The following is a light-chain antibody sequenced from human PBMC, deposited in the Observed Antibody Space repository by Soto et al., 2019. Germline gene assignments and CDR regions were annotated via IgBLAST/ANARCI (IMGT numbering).Light chain of an antibody. CDR2: AAS. V-gene: IGKV1-39*01. Sequence: DITITHPQSSLSASLWDRVTITYRASQSISTYLKWYQQKPGKAPKLLIYAASSLQSGVPPRFSGSGSGTEFTLTINSLQSEDFAVYYCQHFNNWPLTFGGGTKVDI. CDR1: QSISTY. CDR3: QHFNNWPLT. J-gene: IGKJ4*01.